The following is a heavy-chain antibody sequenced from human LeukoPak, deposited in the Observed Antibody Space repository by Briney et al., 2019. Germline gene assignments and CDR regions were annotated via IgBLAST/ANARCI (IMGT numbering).Heavy chain of an antibody. D-gene: IGHD1-26*01. CDR1: GFTFSSYS. CDR3: ARESRWELDY. Sequence: GGSLRLSCAASGFTFSSYSMNWVRQAPGKGLVWVSRINTDGSTTNYEESVKGRFTISRDNAKNTLYLQMNSLRDEDTAVYYCARESRWELDYWGQGTLVTVSS. CDR2: INTDGSTT. J-gene: IGHJ4*02. V-gene: IGHV3-74*01.